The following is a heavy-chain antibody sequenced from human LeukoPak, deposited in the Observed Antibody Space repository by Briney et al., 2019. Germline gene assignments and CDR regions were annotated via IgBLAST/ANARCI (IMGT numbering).Heavy chain of an antibody. V-gene: IGHV1-2*02. CDR2: INPNSGGT. CDR3: ATPPPGRGSGWETWWFDP. J-gene: IGHJ5*02. CDR1: GYTFTGYY. D-gene: IGHD6-19*01. Sequence: ASVKVSCKASGYTFTGYYMHWVRQAPGQGLEWMGWINPNSGGTNYAQKFQGRVAMTRDTSISTAYMELSRLRSNDTAVYYCATPPPGRGSGWETWWFDPWGQGTLVTVSS.